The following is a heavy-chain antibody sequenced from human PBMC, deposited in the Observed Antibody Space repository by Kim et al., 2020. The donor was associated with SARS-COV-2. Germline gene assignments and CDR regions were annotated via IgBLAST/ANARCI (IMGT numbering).Heavy chain of an antibody. CDR2: ISGSGGST. CDR1: GFTFSSYA. CDR3: ATLRYFDWLLPESYGMDV. J-gene: IGHJ6*02. D-gene: IGHD3-9*01. Sequence: GGSLRLSCAASGFTFSSYAMSWVRQAPGKGLEWVSAISGSGGSTYYADPVKGWFTISSDNSKNTLYLQMNSLRAEDTAVYYCATLRYFDWLLPESYGMDVWGQGTTVTVSS. V-gene: IGHV3-23*01.